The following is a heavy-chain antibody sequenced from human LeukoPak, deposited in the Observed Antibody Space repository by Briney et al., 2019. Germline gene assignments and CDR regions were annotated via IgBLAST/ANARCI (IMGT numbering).Heavy chain of an antibody. D-gene: IGHD3-16*01. CDR2: ISGSGGST. CDR1: GFTFSSYA. V-gene: IGHV3-23*01. Sequence: GGSLRLSCAASGFTFSSYAMSWVRQAPGKGLEWVSAISGSGGSTYYADSVKGRFTISRDNSKNTLYLQMNSLRAEDTAVFYCAKGMGGSYGYFDYWGQGTLVTVSS. CDR3: AKGMGGSYGYFDY. J-gene: IGHJ4*02.